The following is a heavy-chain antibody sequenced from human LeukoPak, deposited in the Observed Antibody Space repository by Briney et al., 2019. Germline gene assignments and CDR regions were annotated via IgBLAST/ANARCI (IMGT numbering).Heavy chain of an antibody. V-gene: IGHV3-13*01. J-gene: IGHJ4*02. CDR1: GFTLGSHD. D-gene: IGHD5-18*01. CDR3: VREARGYHYTYFDY. Sequence: GGSLRLTCTASGFTLGSHDMHWVRQIPGQGLEWVAAVSSGFHAFFADSVQGRFTVSREDARNSLYLQMNSLRAGDTAVYYCVREARGYHYTYFDYWGQGTLVTVSS. CDR2: VSSGFHA.